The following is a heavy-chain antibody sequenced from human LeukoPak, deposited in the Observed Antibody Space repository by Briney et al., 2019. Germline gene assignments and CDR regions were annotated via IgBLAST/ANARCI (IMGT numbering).Heavy chain of an antibody. D-gene: IGHD4-23*01. CDR2: IIPILGIA. Sequence: SVKVSCKATGGTFSSYTISWVRQAPGQGLEWMGRIIPILGIANYAQKFQGRVTITADKSTSTAYMELSSLRSEDTAVYYCARAPGGNAFDYWGQGTLVTVSS. CDR1: GGTFSSYT. V-gene: IGHV1-69*02. CDR3: ARAPGGNAFDY. J-gene: IGHJ4*02.